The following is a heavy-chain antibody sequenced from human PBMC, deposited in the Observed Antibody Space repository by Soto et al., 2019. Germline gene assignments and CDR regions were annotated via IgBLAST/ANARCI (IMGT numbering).Heavy chain of an antibody. J-gene: IGHJ6*03. V-gene: IGHV4-34*01. D-gene: IGHD3-3*01. Sequence: QVQLQQWGAGLLKPSETLSLTCAVYGGSFSGYYWSWIRQPPGKGLEWIGEINHSGSTNYNPSLKSRVNISVDTSKNQFSLKLSSVTAADTAVYYCARGILGYPRFLEWLIQGDYMDVWGKGTTVTVSS. CDR3: ARGILGYPRFLEWLIQGDYMDV. CDR1: GGSFSGYY. CDR2: INHSGST.